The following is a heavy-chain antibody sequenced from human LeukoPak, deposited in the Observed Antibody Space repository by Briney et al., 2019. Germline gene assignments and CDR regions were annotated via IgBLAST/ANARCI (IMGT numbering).Heavy chain of an antibody. CDR2: IYHSGST. CDR1: GYSIGSGYY. Sequence: PSETLSLTXAVSGYSIGSGYYWGWIRQPPGKGLEWIGSIYHSGSTYYNPSLKSRVTISVDTSKDQFSLKLSSVTAADTAVYYCARQGYCSSTSCYGPHNFDYWGQGTLVTVSS. V-gene: IGHV4-38-2*01. J-gene: IGHJ4*02. D-gene: IGHD2-2*01. CDR3: ARQGYCSSTSCYGPHNFDY.